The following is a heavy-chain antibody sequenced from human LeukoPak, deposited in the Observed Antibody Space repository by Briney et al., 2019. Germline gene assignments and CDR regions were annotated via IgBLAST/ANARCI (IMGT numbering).Heavy chain of an antibody. V-gene: IGHV3-23*01. CDR2: ISDSGGGT. J-gene: IGHJ4*02. Sequence: PGGSLRLSCAGSGFTFNTYSMNWARQAPGKGLEWVSTISDSGGGTYYADSVKGRFTISRDNSKNTLYLQMNSLRADDTAVYYCDGADFWGQGTLVTVSS. CDR1: GFTFNTYS. CDR3: DGADF.